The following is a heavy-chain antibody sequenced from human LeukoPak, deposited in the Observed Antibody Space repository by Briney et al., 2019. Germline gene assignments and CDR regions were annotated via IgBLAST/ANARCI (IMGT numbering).Heavy chain of an antibody. J-gene: IGHJ3*02. D-gene: IGHD6-6*01. CDR3: ARSVPQPVAARPSYAFDI. Sequence: NPSETLSLTCTVSGGSLSRYYWSWIRPPPGKGREWIGYIYYSGSTNYNPPLKSRVNISVDTSKNQFSLKLKLNSVTAADTAVYYCARSVPQPVAARPSYAFDIWGQGTMVTVSS. CDR1: GGSLSRYY. CDR2: IYYSGST. V-gene: IGHV4-59*01.